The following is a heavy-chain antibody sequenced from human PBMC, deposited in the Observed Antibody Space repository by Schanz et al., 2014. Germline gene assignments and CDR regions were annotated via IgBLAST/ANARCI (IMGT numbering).Heavy chain of an antibody. CDR1: GFTFSVYW. Sequence: VQLVESGGGLVKPGGSLRLSCAASGFTFSVYWMHWVRQPPGEGLVSVSRISGDGTTTSYADSVKGRFAISRDNSRNTLYLQINSLRPEDTAVYFCAGGRAVVTPLDFWGQGTLVTVSS. J-gene: IGHJ4*02. CDR3: AGGRAVVTPLDF. D-gene: IGHD2-15*01. CDR2: ISGDGTTT. V-gene: IGHV3-74*02.